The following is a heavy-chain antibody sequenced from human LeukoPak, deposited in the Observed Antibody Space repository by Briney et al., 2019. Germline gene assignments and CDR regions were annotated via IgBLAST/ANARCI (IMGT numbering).Heavy chain of an antibody. CDR3: ARINWLDP. CDR2: ISTSGGTI. CDR1: GFTFSSYE. J-gene: IGHJ5*02. Sequence: PGGSLRLSCAASGFTFSSYEMNWVRQAPGKGLEWVSYISTSGGTIYYADSVKGRFTISRDNAKSSLYLQMNSLRAEDTAVYYCARINWLDPWGQGTLVTVSS. V-gene: IGHV3-48*03.